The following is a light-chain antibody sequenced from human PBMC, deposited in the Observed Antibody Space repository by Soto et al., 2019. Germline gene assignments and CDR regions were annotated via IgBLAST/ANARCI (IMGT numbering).Light chain of an antibody. CDR3: QSYASSNHLVV. J-gene: IGLJ2*01. V-gene: IGLV6-57*04. CDR1: SGSIATNY. Sequence: NFMLTQPHSVSESPGKTVTISCTRSSGSIATNYVHWYQQRPGSAPTTALYDTNRRPSGVPARFSGSIDRSSNSASLTISGLKTEDEADYYCQSYASSNHLVVFGGGTKLTVL. CDR2: DTN.